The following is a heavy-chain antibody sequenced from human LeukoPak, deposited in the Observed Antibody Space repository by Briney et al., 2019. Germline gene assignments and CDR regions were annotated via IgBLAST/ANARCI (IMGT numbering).Heavy chain of an antibody. CDR2: IKQDGNEK. J-gene: IGHJ4*02. CDR3: ARDLSHYYDGSDYCGY. D-gene: IGHD3-22*01. CDR1: GFTFSNYA. Sequence: PGGSLRLSCAVSGFTFSNYAMSWVRQAPGKGLEWVANIKQDGNEKYYLDSVKGRFTISRDNAKKSLYLQMNSLRAEDTAMYYCARDLSHYYDGSDYCGYWGQGTLVTVSS. V-gene: IGHV3-7*03.